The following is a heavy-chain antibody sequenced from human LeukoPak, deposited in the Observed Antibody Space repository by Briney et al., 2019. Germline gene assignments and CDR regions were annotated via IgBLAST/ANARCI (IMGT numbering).Heavy chain of an antibody. Sequence: PGGSLRPSCVVSGFTFSSYSMNWVRQAPGKGLEWVSSIDISRNYIYYADSVKGRFTIPRDNAKNPLFLPMNRRRAQNPAVYYFAGVYIGDYDFWGQGTLVTVSS. J-gene: IGHJ4*02. CDR3: AGVYIGDYDF. D-gene: IGHD4-17*01. V-gene: IGHV3-21*01. CDR2: IDISRNYI. CDR1: GFTFSSYS.